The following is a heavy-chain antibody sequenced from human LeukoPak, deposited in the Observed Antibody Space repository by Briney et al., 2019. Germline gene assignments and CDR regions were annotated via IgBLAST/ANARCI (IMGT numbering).Heavy chain of an antibody. V-gene: IGHV3-7*05. Sequence: PGGSLRLSCEASGFSYSSYWMSWVRQAPGKGLEWVANIKQDGGEKYYVDSVKGRFTISRDGAKNSLYLQMNSLRAEDTAVYYCARARLVAAGSAYAMDVWGQGTTVTVSS. CDR2: IKQDGGEK. D-gene: IGHD6-25*01. CDR3: ARARLVAAGSAYAMDV. J-gene: IGHJ6*02. CDR1: GFSYSSYW.